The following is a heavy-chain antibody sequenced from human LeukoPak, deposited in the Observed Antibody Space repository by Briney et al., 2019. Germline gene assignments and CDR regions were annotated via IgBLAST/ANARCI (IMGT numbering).Heavy chain of an antibody. CDR3: ARGTGYYYDDAFDI. Sequence: GGSLRLSCTASGFTFSNFWMGWVRQAPGKGLEWVANIKQDGSEKYYVDSVKGRFTISRDNAKNSLYLQMNSLRAEDTAVYYCARGTGYYYDDAFDIWGQGTMVTVSS. J-gene: IGHJ3*02. D-gene: IGHD3-22*01. CDR1: GFTFSNFW. V-gene: IGHV3-7*01. CDR2: IKQDGSEK.